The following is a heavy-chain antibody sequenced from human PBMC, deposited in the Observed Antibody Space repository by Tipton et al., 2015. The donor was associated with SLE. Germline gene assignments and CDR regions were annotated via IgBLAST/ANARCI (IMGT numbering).Heavy chain of an antibody. CDR1: GFTFSSYA. CDR2: ISYDGSNK. Sequence: RSLRLSCAASGFTFSSYAMHWVRQAPGKGLEWVAVISYDGSNKYYADSVKGRFTISRDNSKNTLYLQMNSLRAEDTAVYYCARGALVAAVFDYWGQGTLVTVSS. J-gene: IGHJ4*02. D-gene: IGHD1-26*01. V-gene: IGHV3-30*04. CDR3: ARGALVAAVFDY.